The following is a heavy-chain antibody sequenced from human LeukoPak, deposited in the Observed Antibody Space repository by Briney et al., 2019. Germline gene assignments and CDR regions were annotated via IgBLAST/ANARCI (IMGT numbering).Heavy chain of an antibody. CDR2: IYYSGST. CDR3: ARGPRGYSYGPADYYGMDV. CDR1: GGSISSYY. D-gene: IGHD5-18*01. J-gene: IGHJ6*02. Sequence: SETLSLTCTVSGGSISSYYWSWIRQPPGKGLEWIGYIYYSGSTNYNPSLKSRVTISVDTSKNQFSLKLSSVTAADTAVYYCARGPRGYSYGPADYYGMDVWGQGTTVTVSS. V-gene: IGHV4-59*01.